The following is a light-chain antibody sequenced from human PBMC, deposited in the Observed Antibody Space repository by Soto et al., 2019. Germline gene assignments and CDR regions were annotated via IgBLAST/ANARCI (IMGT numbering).Light chain of an antibody. CDR1: QDISTS. J-gene: IGKJ2*01. CDR2: PAS. Sequence: DIQLTQSPSFLSASVGDRVTVSCRASQDISTSLAWFQQKAGKVPQLLVYPASTLQDGVPSRFSGSGSGTYFTLTISGLQSEDFAVYYCHQYDDGPYTFGHGTKVDIK. CDR3: HQYDDGPYT. V-gene: IGKV1-9*01.